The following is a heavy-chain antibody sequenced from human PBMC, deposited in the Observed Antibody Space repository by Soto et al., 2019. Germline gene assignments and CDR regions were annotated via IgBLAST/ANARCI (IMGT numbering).Heavy chain of an antibody. V-gene: IGHV1-8*01. CDR2: MNPNSGNT. CDR1: GYSFTSYD. Sequence: ASVKVSCKASGYSFTSYDINWVRQATGQGLEWMGWMNPNSGNTGYAQKFQGRVTMTRNTSISTAYMELSSLRSEDTAVYYCARRPVSGTLFDPWGQGTLVTVSS. J-gene: IGHJ5*02. CDR3: ARRPVSGTLFDP. D-gene: IGHD3-16*01.